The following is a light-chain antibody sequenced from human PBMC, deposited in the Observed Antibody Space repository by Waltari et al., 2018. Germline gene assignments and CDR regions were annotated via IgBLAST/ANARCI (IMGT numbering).Light chain of an antibody. CDR2: LGS. CDR1: QTLLFRNGFTY. CDR3: MQALQPPLS. V-gene: IGKV2-28*01. J-gene: IGKJ4*01. Sequence: EIVLTQSPLSLPFTPGEPASMSCRSSQTLLFRNGFTYLDWFVQKPGQSPQLLFSLGSSRASGVPDRFSASGSGTDFTLEITRVEPEDVGIYYCMQALQPPLSFGGGTKVEI.